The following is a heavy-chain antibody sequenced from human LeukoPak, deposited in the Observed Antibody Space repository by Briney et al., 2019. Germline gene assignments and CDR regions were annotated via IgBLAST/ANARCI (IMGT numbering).Heavy chain of an antibody. Sequence: GGSLRLSCAASGFTFSSYYMLWVRQAPGKGLVWVSRINSDGSSTTYADSVKGRFTISRDNAKDTLYLQMNSLRAENTAVYHCARVPHCSSSSCYSWFDPWGQGTLVTVSS. D-gene: IGHD2-2*01. V-gene: IGHV3-74*03. CDR3: ARVPHCSSSSCYSWFDP. J-gene: IGHJ5*02. CDR2: INSDGSST. CDR1: GFTFSSYY.